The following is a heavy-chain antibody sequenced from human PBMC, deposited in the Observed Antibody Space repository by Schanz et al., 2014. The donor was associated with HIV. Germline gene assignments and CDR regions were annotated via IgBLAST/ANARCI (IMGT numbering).Heavy chain of an antibody. CDR2: ISYDGSNK. CDR1: GFIFSNYG. V-gene: IGHV3-30*18. D-gene: IGHD6-19*01. CDR3: AKGLRQWLVLGGSDY. Sequence: QLGESGGGVVPPGGALRLSCAVSGFIFSNYGMHWGRQAPGKGLEWGAVISYDGSNKYYADSVKGRFTIARDNSKNTLYLQMNSLRAEDTAVYYCAKGLRQWLVLGGSDYWGQGTLVTVSS. J-gene: IGHJ4*02.